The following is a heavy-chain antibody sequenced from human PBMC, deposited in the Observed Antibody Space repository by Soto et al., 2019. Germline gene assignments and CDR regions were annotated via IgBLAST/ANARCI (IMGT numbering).Heavy chain of an antibody. CDR3: ARVPSPFDYYYAMDV. D-gene: IGHD3-16*01. CDR1: GDSISSGNKY. Sequence: VQLRESGPGLVKPSQTLSLTCTVSGDSISSGNKYWSWIRQPPGKGLEGIGYVFSSGTTYYNPSLNGRVSISLDASENQFSLKFASVTDADSAVYYCARVPSPFDYYYAMDVWGQGTTVTVSS. J-gene: IGHJ6*02. CDR2: VFSSGTT. V-gene: IGHV4-30-4*01.